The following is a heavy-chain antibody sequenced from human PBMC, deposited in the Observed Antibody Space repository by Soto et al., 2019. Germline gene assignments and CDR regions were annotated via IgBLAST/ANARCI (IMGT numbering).Heavy chain of an antibody. CDR2: INPSGGST. V-gene: IGHV1-46*01. J-gene: IGHJ4*02. D-gene: IGHD2-8*01. CDR3: ARPPSPGCINAVCYPLDY. CDR1: GYTFTSYY. Sequence: QVQLVQSGAEVKKPGASVKISCKASGYTFTSYYMHWVRQAPGQGLEWMGIINPSGGSTNYAQKLQGRVAMTRDTSTSTVYMELNRLRSEDTAVYYCARPPSPGCINAVCYPLDYWGQGTLVTVSS.